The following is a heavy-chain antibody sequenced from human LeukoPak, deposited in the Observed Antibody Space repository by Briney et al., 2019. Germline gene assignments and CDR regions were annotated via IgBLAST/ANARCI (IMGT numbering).Heavy chain of an antibody. CDR1: GFTLRSYA. J-gene: IGHJ3*02. CDR2: ISGSGGST. D-gene: IGHD3-10*01. V-gene: IGHV3-23*01. Sequence: GGSLRLSCAASGFTLRSYAMSWVRQAPGRGLEWVSSISGSGGSTYYADSVKGRFTISRDNSNNTLYPQMNSLRADDTAVYYCAKDLSGSGSYYNSAFDIWGQGTMVTVSS. CDR3: AKDLSGSGSYYNSAFDI.